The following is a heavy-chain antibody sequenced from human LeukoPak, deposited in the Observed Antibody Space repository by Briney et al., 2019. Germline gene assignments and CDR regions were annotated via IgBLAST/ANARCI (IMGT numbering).Heavy chain of an antibody. D-gene: IGHD2-21*01. CDR1: GGSFSGYY. CDR3: ARGSPFH. J-gene: IGHJ4*01. Sequence: SETLSLTCAVYGGSFSGYYWSWIRQPPGKGLEWIGEINHSGSTNYNPSLKSRVTISVDTSKNPFSLKLISVTAADTAVYYCARGSPFHWGQGTLVTGSS. V-gene: IGHV4-34*01. CDR2: INHSGST.